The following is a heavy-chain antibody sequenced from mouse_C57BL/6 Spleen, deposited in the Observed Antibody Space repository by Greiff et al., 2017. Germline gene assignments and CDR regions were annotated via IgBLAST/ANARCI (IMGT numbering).Heavy chain of an antibody. CDR1: GYTFTSYW. CDR2: IDPSDSET. Sequence: QVQLQQPGAELVRPGSSVKMSCKASGYTFTSYWMHWVKQRPIQGLEWIGNIDPSDSETHYNQKFKDKATLTVDKSSSTAYMQLSSLTSEDSAVYYCARRGDYEAMDDWGQGTSVTVSS. J-gene: IGHJ4*01. V-gene: IGHV1-52*01. CDR3: ARRGDYEAMDD.